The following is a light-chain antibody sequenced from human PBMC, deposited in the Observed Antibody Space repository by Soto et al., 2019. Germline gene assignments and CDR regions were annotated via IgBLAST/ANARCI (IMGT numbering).Light chain of an antibody. CDR2: GAS. CDR3: QQYGSSPPWT. J-gene: IGKJ1*01. V-gene: IGKV3-20*01. CDR1: QSVSSSC. Sequence: EIVLTQSPGTLSLSPGERATLSCRASQSVSSSCLAWYHQKPGQAPRLLIYGASSRATGIPDRFSASGSGTDFTLTISRLEPEDFAVYYCQQYGSSPPWTFGQGTKVDIK.